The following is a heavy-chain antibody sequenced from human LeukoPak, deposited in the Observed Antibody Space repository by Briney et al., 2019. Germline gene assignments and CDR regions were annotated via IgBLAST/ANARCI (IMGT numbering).Heavy chain of an antibody. Sequence: ASVKVSCKASGYTFTSYDINWVRRATGQGLEWMGWMNPNSGNTGYAQKFQGRVTMTRNTSISTAYMELSSLRSEDTAVYYCARVVSFWSGSRDFGYWGQGTLVTVSS. D-gene: IGHD3-3*01. V-gene: IGHV1-8*01. CDR2: MNPNSGNT. J-gene: IGHJ4*02. CDR3: ARVVSFWSGSRDFGY. CDR1: GYTFTSYD.